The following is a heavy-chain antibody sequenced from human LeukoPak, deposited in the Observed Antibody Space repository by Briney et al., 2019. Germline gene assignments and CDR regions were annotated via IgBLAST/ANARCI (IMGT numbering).Heavy chain of an antibody. CDR2: ISWNSGSI. CDR3: ARAGNYYDSSGYYFDY. CDR1: GFTFDDYA. Sequence: GRSLRLSCAASGFTFDDYAMHWVRQAPGKGLEWVSGISWNSGSIGYADSVKGRFTISRDNAKNSLYLQMNSLRAEDTALHYCARAGNYYDSSGYYFDYWGQGTLVTVSS. D-gene: IGHD3-22*01. J-gene: IGHJ4*02. V-gene: IGHV3-9*01.